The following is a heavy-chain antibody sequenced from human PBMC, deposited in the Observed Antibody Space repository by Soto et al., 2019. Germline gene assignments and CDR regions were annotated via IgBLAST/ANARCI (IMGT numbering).Heavy chain of an antibody. D-gene: IGHD2-15*01. CDR3: ARTKGRYCSGGSCYFENYYYYGMDV. V-gene: IGHV3-33*01. CDR1: GFTFSSYG. CDR2: IWYDGSNK. J-gene: IGHJ6*02. Sequence: QVQLVESGGGVVQPGRSLRLSCAASGFTFSSYGMHWVRQAPGKGLEWVAVIWYDGSNKYYADSVKGRFTISRDNSKNTLHLQMNSLRAEDTAVYYCARTKGRYCSGGSCYFENYYYYGMDVWGQGTTVTVSS.